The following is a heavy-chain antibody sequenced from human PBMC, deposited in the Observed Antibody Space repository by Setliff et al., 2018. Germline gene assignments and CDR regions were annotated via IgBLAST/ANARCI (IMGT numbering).Heavy chain of an antibody. D-gene: IGHD5-12*01. J-gene: IGHJ4*02. CDR3: ARGGTFRYFDF. Sequence: SETLSLTCTVSGASIRGNSYYWAWIRQPPGKGLEWIASTYYGGSTSYNPSLKSRVDISVDTSNSQFSLKLASVTAADTAVYYCARGGTFRYFDFWGQGAPVTVSS. CDR1: GASIRGNSYY. V-gene: IGHV4-39*07. CDR2: TYYGGST.